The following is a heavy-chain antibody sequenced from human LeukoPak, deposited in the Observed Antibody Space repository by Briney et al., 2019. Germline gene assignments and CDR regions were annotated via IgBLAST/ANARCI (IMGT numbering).Heavy chain of an antibody. Sequence: GGSLRLSCAASGFTFSDYYMSWIRQAPGKGLEWVSYISSSGSTIYYADSVKGRFTLSRDNAKNSLYLQMNSLRAEDTAVYYCARDSSSRTMIAVNDFDYWGQGTLVTVSS. CDR1: GFTFSDYY. J-gene: IGHJ4*02. CDR2: ISSSGSTI. D-gene: IGHD3-22*01. V-gene: IGHV3-11*01. CDR3: ARDSSSRTMIAVNDFDY.